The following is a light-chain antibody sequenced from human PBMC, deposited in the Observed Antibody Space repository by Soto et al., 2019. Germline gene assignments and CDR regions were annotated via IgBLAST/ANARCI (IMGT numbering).Light chain of an antibody. CDR3: QQGYSFPLT. CDR1: QGMGSW. CDR2: STS. Sequence: DIQMTQSPSSGSAFVGDRVTISCRASQGMGSWVAWYQQKQGKATKLLIYSTSSLQSGVPSRFSGSGSGTDFTLTISSLQPEDFGTYYCQQGYSFPLTFGGGTKVDI. J-gene: IGKJ4*01. V-gene: IGKV1-12*01.